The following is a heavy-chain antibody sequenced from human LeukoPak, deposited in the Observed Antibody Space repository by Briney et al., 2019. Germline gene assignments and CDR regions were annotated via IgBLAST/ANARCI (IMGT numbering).Heavy chain of an antibody. J-gene: IGHJ4*02. D-gene: IGHD5-24*01. Sequence: PSETLSLTCTVSGVSISSYHWTWIRQPPGEGLEWIGHIYNSGSTNYNPSLRGRVTISLDTSKNQVPLKLSSVTAADTAMYYCARKDGDGWGQGTLVTVSS. V-gene: IGHV4-59*01. CDR1: GVSISSYH. CDR3: ARKDGDG. CDR2: IYNSGST.